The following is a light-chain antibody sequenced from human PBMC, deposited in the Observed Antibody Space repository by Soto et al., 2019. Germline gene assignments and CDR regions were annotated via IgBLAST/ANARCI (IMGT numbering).Light chain of an antibody. V-gene: IGKV4-1*01. CDR2: WAS. CDR1: QSVLYSSNNKNY. CDR3: QQYYDTPPYT. Sequence: DIVMTQSPDSLAVSLGERATINCKSSQSVLYSSNNKNYLDWYKQKPGQPPKLLIYWASTRESGVPDRFSGSGSGTDFSLTIISLQAEDDAAYYCQQYYDTPPYTFGQGTKLEIK. J-gene: IGKJ2*01.